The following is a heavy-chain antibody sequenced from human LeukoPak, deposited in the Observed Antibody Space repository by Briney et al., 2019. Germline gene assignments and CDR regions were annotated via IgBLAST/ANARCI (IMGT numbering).Heavy chain of an antibody. CDR1: GGSFSGYY. D-gene: IGHD6-13*01. CDR2: INHSGST. J-gene: IGHJ3*02. Sequence: PSETLSLTCAVYGGSFSGYYWSWIRQPPGKGLEWIGEINHSGSTNYNPSLKSRVTISVDTSKNQFSLKLNSVTAADTAVYYCARWSRSFHTPFSAFDIWGQGTMVTVSS. V-gene: IGHV4-34*01. CDR3: ARWSRSFHTPFSAFDI.